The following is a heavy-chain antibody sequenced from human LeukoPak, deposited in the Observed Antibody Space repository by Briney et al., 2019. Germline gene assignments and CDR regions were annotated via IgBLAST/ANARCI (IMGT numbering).Heavy chain of an antibody. J-gene: IGHJ4*02. V-gene: IGHV4-61*01. CDR1: GGSISSGSYY. CDR3: ARDVVAAAGTWDY. Sequence: PSETLSLTCTVSGGSISSGSYYWSWIRQPPGKGLEWIGYIYYSGSTNYNPSLKSRVTISVDTSKNQLSLKLSSVTAADTAVYYCARDVVAAAGTWDYWGQGTLVTVSS. CDR2: IYYSGST. D-gene: IGHD6-13*01.